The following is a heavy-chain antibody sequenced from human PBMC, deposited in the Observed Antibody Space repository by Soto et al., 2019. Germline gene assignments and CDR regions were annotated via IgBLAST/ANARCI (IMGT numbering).Heavy chain of an antibody. V-gene: IGHV4-31*03. D-gene: IGHD4-17*01. CDR1: GGSISSGGYY. CDR2: IYYSGGT. CDR3: ARVSTVTTGVYYGMDV. J-gene: IGHJ6*02. Sequence: PSETLSLTCTVSGGSISSGGYYWSWIRQHPGKGLEWIGYIYYSGGTYYNPSLKSRVTISVDTSKNQFSLKLSSVTAADTAVYYCARVSTVTTGVYYGMDVWGQGTTVTVS.